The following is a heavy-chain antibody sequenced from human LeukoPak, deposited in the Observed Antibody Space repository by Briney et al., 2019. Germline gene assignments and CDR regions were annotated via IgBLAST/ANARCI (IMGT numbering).Heavy chain of an antibody. CDR1: GFTFSSYS. J-gene: IGHJ4*02. D-gene: IGHD6-13*01. CDR2: ISSSSSYI. CDR3: AKTVSSSWGYFDY. Sequence: PGGSLRLSCAASGFTFSSYSMNWVRQAPGKGLEWVSSISSSSSYIYYADSVKGRFTISRDNSKNTLYLQMNSLRAEDTAVYYCAKTVSSSWGYFDYWGQGTLVTVSS. V-gene: IGHV3-21*01.